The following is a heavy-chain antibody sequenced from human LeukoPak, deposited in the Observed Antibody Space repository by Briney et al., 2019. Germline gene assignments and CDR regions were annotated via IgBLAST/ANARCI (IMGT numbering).Heavy chain of an antibody. D-gene: IGHD3-10*01. V-gene: IGHV4-59*01. CDR1: GGSISSYY. CDR2: IYYSGST. Sequence: PSETLSLTCTVSGGSISSYYWSWIRQPPGKGLEWIGYIYYSGSTNYNPSLKSRVTISVDTSKNQFSLKLSSVTAADTAVYYCVREGNYYLGSGSPDYWGQGPLATVSP. CDR3: VREGNYYLGSGSPDY. J-gene: IGHJ4*02.